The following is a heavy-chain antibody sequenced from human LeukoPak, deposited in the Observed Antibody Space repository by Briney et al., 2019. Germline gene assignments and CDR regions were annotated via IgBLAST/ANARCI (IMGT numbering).Heavy chain of an antibody. CDR3: ARLTEDY. CDR1: GGSFSGYY. Sequence: SETLSLTCAVYGGSFSGYYWSWIRQPPGKGLEWVGEINHSGSTNYNPSLKSRVTISVDTSKNQFSLKLSSVTAADTAVYYCARLTEDYWGQGTLVTVSS. D-gene: IGHD1-20*01. CDR2: INHSGST. J-gene: IGHJ4*02. V-gene: IGHV4-34*01.